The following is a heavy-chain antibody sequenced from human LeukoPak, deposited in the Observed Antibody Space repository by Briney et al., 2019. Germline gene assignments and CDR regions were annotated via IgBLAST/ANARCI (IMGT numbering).Heavy chain of an antibody. D-gene: IGHD2-2*02. CDR1: GYTFISYY. CDR3: ARDAYCSSTSCYTAWFDP. J-gene: IGHJ5*02. CDR2: INPSGGST. Sequence: GASVKVSCKASGYTFISYYMHWVRQAPGQGLEWMGIINPSGGSTSYAQKFQGGVTMTGDTSTSTVYMELSSLRSEDTAVYYCARDAYCSSTSCYTAWFDPWGQGTLVTVSS. V-gene: IGHV1-46*01.